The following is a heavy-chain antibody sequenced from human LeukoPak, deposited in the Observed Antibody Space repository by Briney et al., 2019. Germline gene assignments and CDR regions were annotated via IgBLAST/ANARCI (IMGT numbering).Heavy chain of an antibody. CDR3: AKTATVTTSWFDP. V-gene: IGHV3-21*04. CDR1: GFTFSSYS. J-gene: IGHJ5*02. D-gene: IGHD4-17*01. Sequence: GGSLRLSCAASGFTFSSYSMNWVRQAPGKGLEWVSSISSSSSYIYYADSVKGRFTISRDNSKNTLYLQMNSLRAEDTAVYYCAKTATVTTSWFDPWGQGTLVTVSS. CDR2: ISSSSSYI.